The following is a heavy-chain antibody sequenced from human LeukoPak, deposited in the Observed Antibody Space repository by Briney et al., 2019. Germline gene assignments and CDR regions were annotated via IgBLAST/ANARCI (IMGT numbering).Heavy chain of an antibody. Sequence: PGGSLRLSCAASGFTFSSYAMSWVREALGEGLECVSAISGSGGSTYNADSVKGRFTISRDNSKNTLYLQMNSLRAEDTAVYYCATRGYSYGQGSAWGYFDYWGQGTLVTVSS. V-gene: IGHV3-23*01. CDR3: ATRGYSYGQGSAWGYFDY. J-gene: IGHJ4*02. CDR1: GFTFSSYA. D-gene: IGHD5-18*01. CDR2: ISGSGGST.